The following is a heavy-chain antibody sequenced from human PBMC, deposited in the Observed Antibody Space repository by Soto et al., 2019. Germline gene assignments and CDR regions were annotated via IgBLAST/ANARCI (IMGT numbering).Heavy chain of an antibody. CDR2: ISGTGGST. J-gene: IGHJ4*01. Sequence: GRSLRLSCAASGFTFSVYAMSWVRQAPGKGLEWVSGISGTGGSTSYADSVKGRFTISRDNSKNTLSLQMDSLRADDTAVYYCGKDLYTWNRQALVYSGRGTLVTVSS. CDR3: GKDLYTWNRQALVY. D-gene: IGHD1-20*01. CDR1: GFTFSVYA. V-gene: IGHV3-23*01.